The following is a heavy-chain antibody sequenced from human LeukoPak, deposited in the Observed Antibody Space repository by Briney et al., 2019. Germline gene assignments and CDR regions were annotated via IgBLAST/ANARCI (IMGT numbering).Heavy chain of an antibody. D-gene: IGHD7-27*01. Sequence: GGSLRLSCSLSGFTVSSSHMRWARHAPGKGMEWVLVLYSGGNTFYEDSVKGRFTISRDNSKNTLYLQMNRLRAEDTAVYYCATQNWGSRAFDYWGQGTLVTVSS. CDR2: LYSGGNT. CDR1: GFTVSSSH. CDR3: ATQNWGSRAFDY. J-gene: IGHJ4*02. V-gene: IGHV3-66*01.